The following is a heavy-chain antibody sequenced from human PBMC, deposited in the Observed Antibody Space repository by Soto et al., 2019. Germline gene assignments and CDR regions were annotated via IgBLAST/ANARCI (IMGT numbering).Heavy chain of an antibody. D-gene: IGHD4-17*01. J-gene: IGHJ6*02. CDR3: ARGLRNYYGVDV. V-gene: IGHV3-74*01. CDR2: IKFDGSIT. Sequence: EVQLVESGGGLVQPGGSLRLSCVASGFTFSDYWMHWVRQAPGKGLVWVSRIKFDGSITSHADSVKGRFTISRDNARNTVHLQMNSLRAEHTGVYYCARGLRNYYGVDVWGQGTTVTVSS. CDR1: GFTFSDYW.